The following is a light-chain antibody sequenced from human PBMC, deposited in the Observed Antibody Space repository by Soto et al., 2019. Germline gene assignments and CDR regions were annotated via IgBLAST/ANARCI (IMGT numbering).Light chain of an antibody. CDR2: RND. Sequence: QSVLTQPPSASATPGQRVTISCSGSSSNIGTNYVYWYQHLPGTAPKLLIYRNDQRPSGVPDRFSGSMSGTAASLAIGGLRSEDEADYYCSSYSFTTSLYVFGTGTQLTVL. CDR3: SSYSFTTSLYV. CDR1: SSNIGTNY. V-gene: IGLV1-47*01. J-gene: IGLJ1*01.